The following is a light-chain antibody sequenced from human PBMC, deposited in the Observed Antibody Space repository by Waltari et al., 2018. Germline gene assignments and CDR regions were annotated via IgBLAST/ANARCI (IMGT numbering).Light chain of an antibody. J-gene: IGKJ2*01. CDR3: QQYNNWPYT. CDR2: GAS. CDR1: QSVSSN. V-gene: IGKV3-15*01. Sequence: EIVMTQSPATLSVSPGERATLSGRASQSVSSNLAWYQQKPGQAPRLLIYGASTRATGIPARFSGSGSGTDFTLTISSLESEDFAVYYCQQYNNWPYTFGQGTKLEIK.